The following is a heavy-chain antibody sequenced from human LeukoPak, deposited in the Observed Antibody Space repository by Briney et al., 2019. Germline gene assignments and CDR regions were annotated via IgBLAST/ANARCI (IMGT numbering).Heavy chain of an antibody. J-gene: IGHJ4*02. V-gene: IGHV4-59*08. CDR1: GGSISSYY. Sequence: SETLSLTCTISGGSISSYYWSWIRQPPGKGLEWIGYIYYSGSTNYNPSLKSRVTISVDTSKNQFSLQLSSVTAADTAVYYCARQGRDGYIVDYWGQGTLVTVSS. D-gene: IGHD2-21*02. CDR2: IYYSGST. CDR3: ARQGRDGYIVDY.